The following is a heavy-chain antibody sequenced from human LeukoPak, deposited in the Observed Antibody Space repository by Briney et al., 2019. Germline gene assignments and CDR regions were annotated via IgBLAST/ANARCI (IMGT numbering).Heavy chain of an antibody. CDR2: ISSSGSTI. D-gene: IGHD2-2*02. CDR3: ARDGRYCSSTSCYTGKNNYYYYGMDV. V-gene: IGHV3-11*01. CDR1: GFTFSDYY. J-gene: IGHJ6*02. Sequence: GGSLRLSCAASGFTFSDYYMSWIRQAPGKGLEWVSYISSSGSTIYYADSVKGRFTISRDNAKNPLYLQMNSLRAEDTAVYYCARDGRYCSSTSCYTGKNNYYYYGMDVWGQGTMVTVS.